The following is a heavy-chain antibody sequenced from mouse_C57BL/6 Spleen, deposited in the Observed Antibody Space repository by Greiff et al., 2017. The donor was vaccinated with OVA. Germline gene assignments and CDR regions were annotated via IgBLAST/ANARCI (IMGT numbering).Heavy chain of an antibody. V-gene: IGHV5-17*01. Sequence: DVMLAESGGGLVKPGGSLKLSCAASGFTFSDYGMHWVRQAPEKGLEWVAYISSGSSTIYYADTVKGRFTISRDNAKNTLFLQMTSLRSEDTAMYYCATYDYGFDYWGQGTTLTVSS. J-gene: IGHJ2*01. CDR2: ISSGSSTI. CDR3: ATYDYGFDY. D-gene: IGHD2-4*01. CDR1: GFTFSDYG.